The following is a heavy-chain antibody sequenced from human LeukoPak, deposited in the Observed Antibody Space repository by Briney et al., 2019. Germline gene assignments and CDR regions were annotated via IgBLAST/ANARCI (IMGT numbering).Heavy chain of an antibody. CDR2: IGTAGDT. V-gene: IGHV3-13*01. D-gene: IGHD1-26*01. Sequence: WGSLRLSCAASGFTLSNHAMHWVRRATGKGLEWVSAIGTAGDTFYPGSVKGRFTISRENAKNSLYLQMDSLRAEDTAVYYCARQMTPHGNFDYWGQGTLVTVSS. CDR3: ARQMTPHGNFDY. CDR1: GFTLSNHA. J-gene: IGHJ4*02.